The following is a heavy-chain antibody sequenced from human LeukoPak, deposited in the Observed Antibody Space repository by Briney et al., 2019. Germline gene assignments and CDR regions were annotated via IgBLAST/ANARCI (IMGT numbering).Heavy chain of an antibody. V-gene: IGHV1-46*01. J-gene: IGHJ4*02. D-gene: IGHD2-21*02. CDR3: ARARVVVTATPSDC. CDR1: GYTFTNYY. Sequence: ASVKVSCKASGYTFTNYYMHWVRQAPGQGLEWMGIINPSGASTSYAQKLQGRVTMTRDTSTSTVYMELSSLRSEDTAVYYCARARVVVTATPSDCWGQGTLVTVSS. CDR2: INPSGAST.